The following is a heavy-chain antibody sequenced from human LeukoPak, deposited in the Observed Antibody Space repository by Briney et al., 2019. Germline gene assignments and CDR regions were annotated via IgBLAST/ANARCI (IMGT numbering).Heavy chain of an antibody. J-gene: IGHJ4*02. CDR3: AKGDSITMIVVVIDY. Sequence: GGSLRLSCAASGFTFSSYSMNWVRQAPGKGLEWVSYISSSSSTIYYAGSVKGRFTISRDNAKNSLYLQMNSLRAEDTAVYYCAKGDSITMIVVVIDYWGQGTLVTVSS. CDR2: ISSSSSTI. D-gene: IGHD3-22*01. V-gene: IGHV3-48*01. CDR1: GFTFSSYS.